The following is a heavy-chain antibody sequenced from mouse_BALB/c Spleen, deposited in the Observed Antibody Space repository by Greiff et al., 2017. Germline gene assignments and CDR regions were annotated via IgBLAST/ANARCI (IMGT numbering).Heavy chain of an antibody. CDR1: GFSLTSYG. CDR2: IWSGGST. Sequence: QVQLKESGPGLVQPSQSLSITCTVSGFSLTSYGVHWVRRSPGKGLEWLGVIWSGGSTDYNAAFISRLSISKDNSKSQVFFKMNSLQANDTAIYYCARNCYGSSYGYFDVWGAGTTVTVSS. J-gene: IGHJ1*01. CDR3: ARNCYGSSYGYFDV. D-gene: IGHD1-1*01. V-gene: IGHV2-2*02.